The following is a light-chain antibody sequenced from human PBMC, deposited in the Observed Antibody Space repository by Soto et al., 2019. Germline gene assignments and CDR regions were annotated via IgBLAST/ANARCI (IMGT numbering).Light chain of an antibody. CDR1: IFNIGNNF. CDR3: GTWDNSLSAYV. CDR2: DND. V-gene: IGLV1-51*01. Sequence: QSVLTQPPSVSAAPGQRVTISCSGSIFNIGNNFVSWYQQLPGTAPKLLIYDNDRRPSGIPDRFSGSKSGTSATLGITGLQTGDEADYYCGTWDNSLSAYVFGGATKLTVL. J-gene: IGLJ1*01.